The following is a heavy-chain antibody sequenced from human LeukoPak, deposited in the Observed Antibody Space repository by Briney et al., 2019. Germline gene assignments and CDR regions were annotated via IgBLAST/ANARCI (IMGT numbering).Heavy chain of an antibody. CDR3: ARSYYYGSGSFDY. V-gene: IGHV4-39*01. Sequence: PSETLSLTCTVSGGSISSSSYYWGWIRQPPGKGLEWIGSIYYSGSTYYNPSLKRRVIISVDTSKNQFSLKLSSVTAADTAVYYCARSYYYGSGSFDYWGQGTLVTVSS. J-gene: IGHJ4*02. CDR2: IYYSGST. D-gene: IGHD3-10*01. CDR1: GGSISSSSYY.